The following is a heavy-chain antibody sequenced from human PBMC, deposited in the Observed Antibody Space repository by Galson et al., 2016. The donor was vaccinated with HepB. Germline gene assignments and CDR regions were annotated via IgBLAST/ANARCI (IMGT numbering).Heavy chain of an antibody. D-gene: IGHD2-2*03. CDR3: AINPSHWIENPFAL. Sequence: SLRLSCAASGFTFKNFGMTWVRQAPGKGLEWVSTICGSCGDIDYADSVQGRFTISRDKSKNTLSLQMNSLRAEDTATYYCAINPSHWIENPFALWGQGTLVTVSS. CDR1: GFTFKNFG. J-gene: IGHJ4*02. CDR2: ICGSCGDI. V-gene: IGHV3-23*01.